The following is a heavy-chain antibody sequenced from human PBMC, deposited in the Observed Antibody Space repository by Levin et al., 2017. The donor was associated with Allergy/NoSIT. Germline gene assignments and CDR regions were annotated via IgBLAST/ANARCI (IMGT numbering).Heavy chain of an antibody. Sequence: GGSLRLSCAASGFTFSSYSMNWVRQAPGKGLEWVSYISSSSSTIYYADSVKGRFTISRDNAKNSLYLQMNSLRDEDTAVYYCARDHSRIVPAAMAAAGRGLFDYWGQGTLVTVSS. CDR1: GFTFSSYS. J-gene: IGHJ4*02. D-gene: IGHD2-2*01. CDR3: ARDHSRIVPAAMAAAGRGLFDY. CDR2: ISSSSSTI. V-gene: IGHV3-48*02.